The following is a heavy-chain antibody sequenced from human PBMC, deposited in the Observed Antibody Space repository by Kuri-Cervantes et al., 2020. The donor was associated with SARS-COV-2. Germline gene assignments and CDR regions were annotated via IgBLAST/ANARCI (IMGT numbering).Heavy chain of an antibody. CDR1: GFTFSSYA. V-gene: IGHV3-30-3*01. CDR3: AKDSITIFGVVIAQEHFQH. D-gene: IGHD3-3*01. CDR2: ISYDGSNK. J-gene: IGHJ1*01. Sequence: GESLKISCAASGFTFSSYAMHWVRQASGKGLEWVAVISYDGSNKYYADSVKGRFTISRDNSKNTLYLQMNSLRAEDTAVYYCAKDSITIFGVVIAQEHFQHWGQGTLVTVSS.